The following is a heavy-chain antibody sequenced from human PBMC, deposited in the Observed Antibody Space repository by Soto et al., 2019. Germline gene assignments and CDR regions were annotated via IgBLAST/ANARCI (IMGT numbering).Heavy chain of an antibody. CDR1: GGTFSSYA. CDR3: ARGVNYYDSSGSSWFDP. V-gene: IGHV1-69*13. D-gene: IGHD3-22*01. J-gene: IGHJ5*02. CDR2: VIPIFGTA. Sequence: SVKVSCKASGGTFSSYAISWVRQAPGQGLEWMGGVIPIFGTANYAQKFQGRVTITADESTSTAYMELSSLRSEDTAVYYCARGVNYYDSSGSSWFDPWGQGALVTVSS.